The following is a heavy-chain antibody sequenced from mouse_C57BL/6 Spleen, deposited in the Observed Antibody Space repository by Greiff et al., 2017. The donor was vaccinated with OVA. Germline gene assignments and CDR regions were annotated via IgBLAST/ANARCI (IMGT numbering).Heavy chain of an antibody. CDR3: ARRLGREDDDFDY. D-gene: IGHD4-1*01. J-gene: IGHJ2*01. Sequence: QVQLQQSGAELVKPGASVKLSCKASGYTFTSYWMQWVKQRPGQGLEWIGEIDPSDSYTNYNQKFKGKATLTVDTSSSTAYMQLSSLTSEDSAVYYCARRLGREDDDFDYWGQGTTLTVSS. V-gene: IGHV1-50*01. CDR2: IDPSDSYT. CDR1: GYTFTSYW.